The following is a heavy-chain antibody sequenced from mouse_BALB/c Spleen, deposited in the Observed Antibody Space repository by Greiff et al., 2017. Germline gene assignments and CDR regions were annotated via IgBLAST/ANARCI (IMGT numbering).Heavy chain of an antibody. J-gene: IGHJ4*01. CDR1: GYTFTDYA. CDR2: ISTYYGDA. V-gene: IGHV1S137*01. Sequence: QVQLQQSGAELVRPGVSVKISCKGSGYTFTDYAMHWVKQSHAKSLEWIGVISTYYGDASYNQKFKGQATMTVDKSSSTAYMELARLTSEDSAIYYCARDYYGSSLMDYWGQGTSVTVSS. D-gene: IGHD1-1*01. CDR3: ARDYYGSSLMDY.